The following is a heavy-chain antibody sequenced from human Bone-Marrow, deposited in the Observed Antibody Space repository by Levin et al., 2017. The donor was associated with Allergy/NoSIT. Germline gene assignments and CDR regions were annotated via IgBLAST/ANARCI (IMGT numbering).Heavy chain of an antibody. J-gene: IGHJ6*02. CDR3: ARDRTYGILRNYGMDV. CDR1: GFTFNKFG. V-gene: IGHV3-21*01. Sequence: GGSLRLSCAASGFTFNKFGMNWVRQAPGKGLEWVSSISSSSSHVYYADSVKGRFTISRDNAKNSLYLQMNSLRGEDTAVYYCARDRTYGILRNYGMDVWGQGTTVTVSS. CDR2: ISSSSSHV. D-gene: IGHD4-17*01.